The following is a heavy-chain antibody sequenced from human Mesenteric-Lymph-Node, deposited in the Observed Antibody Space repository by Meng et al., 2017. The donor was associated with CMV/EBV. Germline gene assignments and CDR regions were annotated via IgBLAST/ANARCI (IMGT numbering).Heavy chain of an antibody. CDR2: IIPILGIA. J-gene: IGHJ4*02. D-gene: IGHD3-3*01. CDR1: GYTFTGYY. CDR3: AREGGITIFGGGV. Sequence: SVKVSCKASGYTFTGYYMHWVRQAPGQGLEWMGWIIPILGIANYAQKFQGRVTITADKSTSTAYMELSSLRSEDTAVYYCAREGGITIFGGGVWGQGTLVTVSS. V-gene: IGHV1-69*10.